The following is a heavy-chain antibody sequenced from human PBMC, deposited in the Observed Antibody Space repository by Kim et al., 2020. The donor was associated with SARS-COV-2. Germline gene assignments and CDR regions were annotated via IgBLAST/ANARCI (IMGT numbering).Heavy chain of an antibody. D-gene: IGHD2-15*01. CDR3: ARVVAKGNGMDV. Sequence: NYAQKLQGRVTMTTDTSTSPAYMELRSLRSDDTAVYYCARVVAKGNGMDVWGQGTTVTVSS. J-gene: IGHJ6*02. V-gene: IGHV1-18*01.